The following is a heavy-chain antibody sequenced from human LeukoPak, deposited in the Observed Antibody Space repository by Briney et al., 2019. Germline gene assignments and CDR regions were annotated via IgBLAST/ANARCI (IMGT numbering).Heavy chain of an antibody. J-gene: IGHJ3*02. D-gene: IGHD2-21*02. V-gene: IGHV3-23*01. CDR2: ISGSGGST. Sequence: PGGSLRLSCAASGFTFSSYGMSWVRQAPGKGLEWVSVISGSGGSTYYADSVKGRFTISRDNAKNSLYLQMNSLRAEDTAVYYCAREVVVTAIPYDAFDIWGQGTMVTVSS. CDR1: GFTFSSYG. CDR3: AREVVVTAIPYDAFDI.